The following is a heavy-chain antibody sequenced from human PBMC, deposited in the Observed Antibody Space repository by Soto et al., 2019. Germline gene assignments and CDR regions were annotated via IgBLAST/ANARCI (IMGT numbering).Heavy chain of an antibody. CDR2: IWFDGSNK. Sequence: PGGSLRLSCAASGFTFRSYGMHWVRQAPGKGLEWVAVIWFDGSNKYYADSVKGRFTISRDNSKNTLYLQMNTLRAEDTAVYYCAKNERRGYSYGVDFDHWGQGTLVTVSS. CDR1: GFTFRSYG. J-gene: IGHJ4*02. V-gene: IGHV3-33*06. CDR3: AKNERRGYSYGVDFDH. D-gene: IGHD5-18*01.